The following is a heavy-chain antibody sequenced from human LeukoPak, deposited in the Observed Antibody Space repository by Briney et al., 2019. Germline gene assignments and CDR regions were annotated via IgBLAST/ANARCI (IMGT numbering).Heavy chain of an antibody. D-gene: IGHD3-22*01. CDR1: GFTVGSNY. J-gene: IGHJ2*01. V-gene: IGHV3-53*01. Sequence: GGSLRLSCAASGFTVGSNYMSWVRQAPEKGLEWVSIIYSGGSTYYADSVKGRFTISRDNSKNTLYLQMNSLRAEDTAVYYCARIGYDSSGYRPPYWYFDLWGRGTLVTVSS. CDR2: IYSGGST. CDR3: ARIGYDSSGYRPPYWYFDL.